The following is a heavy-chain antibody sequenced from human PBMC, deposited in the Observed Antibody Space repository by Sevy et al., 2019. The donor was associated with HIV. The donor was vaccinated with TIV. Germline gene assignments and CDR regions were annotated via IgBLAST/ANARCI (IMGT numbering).Heavy chain of an antibody. V-gene: IGHV3-21*01. CDR1: GFTFSSYS. CDR2: ISSSSSYI. Sequence: GESLKISCAASGFTFSSYSMNWVRQAPGKGLEWVSSISSSSSYIYYADSVKGRFTISRDNAKNSLYLQMNSLRAEDTAVYYCARDREGQWLDLFDYWGQGTLVTVSS. J-gene: IGHJ4*02. CDR3: ARDREGQWLDLFDY. D-gene: IGHD6-19*01.